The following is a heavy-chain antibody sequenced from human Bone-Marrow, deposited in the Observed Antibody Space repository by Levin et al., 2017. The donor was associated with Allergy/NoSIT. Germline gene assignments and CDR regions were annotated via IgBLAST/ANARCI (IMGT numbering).Heavy chain of an antibody. V-gene: IGHV3-11*01. CDR3: ARDRRFYDFWSGYIPGPHYYYYGMDV. CDR2: ISSSGSTI. J-gene: IGHJ6*02. CDR1: GFTFSDYY. D-gene: IGHD3-3*01. Sequence: GGSLRLSCAASGFTFSDYYMSWIRQAPGKGLEWVSYISSSGSTIYYADSVKGRFTISRDNAKNSLYLQMNSLRAEDTAVYYCARDRRFYDFWSGYIPGPHYYYYGMDVWGQGTTVTVSS.